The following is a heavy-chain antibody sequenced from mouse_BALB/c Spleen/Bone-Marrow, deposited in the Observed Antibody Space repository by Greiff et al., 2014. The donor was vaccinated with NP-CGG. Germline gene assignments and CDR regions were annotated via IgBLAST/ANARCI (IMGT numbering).Heavy chain of an antibody. CDR1: GYTFTSYV. Sequence: EVQLQQSGPELVKPGASVKMSCKASGYTFTSYVMHLVKQKPGQGLEWIGYINPYNDGTKYNEKFKGNATLTSDKSSSTAYMELSSLTSEDSAVYYCARKVWYYAMHYWGQGTSVTVSS. CDR2: INPYNDGT. J-gene: IGHJ4*01. D-gene: IGHD2-10*02. V-gene: IGHV1-14*01. CDR3: ARKVWYYAMHY.